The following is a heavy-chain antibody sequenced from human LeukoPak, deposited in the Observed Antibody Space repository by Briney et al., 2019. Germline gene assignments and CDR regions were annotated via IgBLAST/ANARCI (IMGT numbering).Heavy chain of an antibody. J-gene: IGHJ6*04. V-gene: IGHV4-34*01. D-gene: IGHD6-19*01. Sequence: KASETLSLTCAVYGGSFSGYYWTWIRQPPGKGLEWIGEINHSGSTNYNPSLRSRVIISVDTSKNQFSLKLNSVTVADTAVYYCARTAGKVDVWDKGTTVTVSS. CDR3: ARTAGKVDV. CDR1: GGSFSGYY. CDR2: INHSGST.